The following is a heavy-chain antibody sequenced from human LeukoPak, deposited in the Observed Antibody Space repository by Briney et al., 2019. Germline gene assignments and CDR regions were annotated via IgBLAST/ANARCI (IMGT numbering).Heavy chain of an antibody. CDR1: GGSISSYY. CDR3: ATTLYDYVWGSYLTPPDAFDI. D-gene: IGHD3-16*02. V-gene: IGHV4-4*07. J-gene: IGHJ3*02. CDR2: IYTSGST. Sequence: SETLSLTCTVSGGSISSYYWSWIRQPAGKGLEWIGRIYTSGSTNYNPSLKSRVTMSVDTSKNQFSLKLSSVTAADTAVYYCATTLYDYVWGSYLTPPDAFDIWGQGTMVTVSS.